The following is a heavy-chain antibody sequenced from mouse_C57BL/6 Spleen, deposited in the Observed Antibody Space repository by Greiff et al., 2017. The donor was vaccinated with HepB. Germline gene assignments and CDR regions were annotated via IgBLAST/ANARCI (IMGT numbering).Heavy chain of an antibody. J-gene: IGHJ2*01. CDR2: INPNSGGT. D-gene: IGHD1-1*01. CDR1: GYTFTDYY. V-gene: IGHV1-26*01. Sequence: EVKLQQSGPELVKPGASVKISCKASGYTFTDYYMNWVKQSHGKSLEWIGDINPNSGGTSYNQKFKGKATLTVDKSSSTAYMELRSLTSEDSAVYYCARNYYGSSYFDYWGQGTTLTVSS. CDR3: ARNYYGSSYFDY.